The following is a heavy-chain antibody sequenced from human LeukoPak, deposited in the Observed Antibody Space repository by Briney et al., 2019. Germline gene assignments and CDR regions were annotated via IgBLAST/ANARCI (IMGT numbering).Heavy chain of an antibody. Sequence: GGSLGLSCAASGFTFNSYVMNWVRQAPGRGLEWVSSITSNSSYIYYADAMKGRFTISRDNAKNSLYLQMNSLRAEDTAVYYCARDFGGYCSGGSCYSGWSDYWDQGTLVTVSS. CDR1: GFTFNSYV. J-gene: IGHJ4*02. CDR3: ARDFGGYCSGGSCYSGWSDY. CDR2: ITSNSSYI. V-gene: IGHV3-21*04. D-gene: IGHD2-15*01.